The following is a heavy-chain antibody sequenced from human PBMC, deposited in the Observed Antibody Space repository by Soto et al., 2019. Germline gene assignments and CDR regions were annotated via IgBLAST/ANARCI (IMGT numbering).Heavy chain of an antibody. CDR2: IYHTGTT. CDR1: GDSISRGYH. V-gene: IGHV4-38-2*01. Sequence: PSETLSLTCAVSGDSISRGYHWAWLRQPPGKGLESVASIYHTGTTYYNPSLTSRVTISVDTSKNQFSLKLTSVTAADTAVYYCARYRREAVAGYTLDNWGQ. CDR3: ARYRREAVAGYTLDN. J-gene: IGHJ4*02. D-gene: IGHD6-13*01.